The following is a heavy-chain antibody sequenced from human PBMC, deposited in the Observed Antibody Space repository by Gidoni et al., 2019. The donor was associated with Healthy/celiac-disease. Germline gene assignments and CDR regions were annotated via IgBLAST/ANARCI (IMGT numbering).Heavy chain of an antibody. CDR1: GFTLDAYG. J-gene: IGHJ5*02. Sequence: EVQLVESGGGVVRPGGYLRLSCAASGFTLDAYGMSWVRQAPGKGLGWVSGINWNGDSTGYADSVKGRFTISRDNAKNSLYLQMNSLRAEDTTLYHCARELLGFRSSWNNWCDPWGQGTLVTVSS. V-gene: IGHV3-20*01. CDR2: INWNGDST. D-gene: IGHD6-13*01. CDR3: ARELLGFRSSWNNWCDP.